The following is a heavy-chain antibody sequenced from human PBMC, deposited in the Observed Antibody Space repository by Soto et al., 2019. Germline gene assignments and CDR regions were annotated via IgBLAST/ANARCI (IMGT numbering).Heavy chain of an antibody. CDR1: GGSISSGGYY. Sequence: QVQLQESGPGLVKPSQTLSLTCTVSGGSISSGGYYWSWIRQHPGKGLEWIGYIYYSGSTYYNPPLKSRVTISVDTSKNQFSLKLSSVTAADTAVYYCARDHVGYCSSTSCYRFDPWGQGTLVTVSS. D-gene: IGHD2-2*02. CDR2: IYYSGST. J-gene: IGHJ5*02. CDR3: ARDHVGYCSSTSCYRFDP. V-gene: IGHV4-31*03.